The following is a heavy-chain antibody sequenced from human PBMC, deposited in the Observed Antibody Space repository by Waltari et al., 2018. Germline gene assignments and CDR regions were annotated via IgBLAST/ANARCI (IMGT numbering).Heavy chain of an antibody. CDR3: ARVSPPLYDFWSGYNYYFDY. V-gene: IGHV1-69*14. Sequence: QVQLVQSGAEVKKPGSSVKVSCKASGGTFSSYAISWVRQAPGQGLEWMGGIIHIFGTANYAQKFQGRVTITADKSTSTAYMELSSLRSEDTAVYYCARVSPPLYDFWSGYNYYFDYWGQGTLVTVSS. CDR1: GGTFSSYA. CDR2: IIHIFGTA. J-gene: IGHJ4*02. D-gene: IGHD3-3*01.